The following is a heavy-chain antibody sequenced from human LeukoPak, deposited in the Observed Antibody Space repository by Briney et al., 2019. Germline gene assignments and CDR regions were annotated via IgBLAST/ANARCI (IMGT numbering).Heavy chain of an antibody. CDR3: ARGDPAAGIIQFDP. CDR2: MNPNSGNT. V-gene: IGHV1-8*02. J-gene: IGHJ5*02. D-gene: IGHD6-13*01. Sequence: ASVKVSCKASGYTFTSYDIIWVRQATGQGLEWMGWMNPNSGNTGYAQKFQGRVTMTRNPSISTAYMELSSLRSEDTAVYYCARGDPAAGIIQFDPWGQGTLVTVSS. CDR1: GYTFTSYD.